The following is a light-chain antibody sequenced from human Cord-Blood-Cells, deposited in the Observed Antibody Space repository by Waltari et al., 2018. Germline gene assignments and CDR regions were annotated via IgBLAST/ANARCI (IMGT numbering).Light chain of an antibody. Sequence: EIQMTQSPSSLSASVGDRVTITCRASQSISSYLNWYQQKPGKAPKLLIYAASSLQSGVPSRFSGSGSGTDFTLTISSLQPEEFATYYCQQSYSTLYSFGQGTKLEIK. CDR2: AAS. J-gene: IGKJ2*03. V-gene: IGKV1-39*01. CDR1: QSISSY. CDR3: QQSYSTLYS.